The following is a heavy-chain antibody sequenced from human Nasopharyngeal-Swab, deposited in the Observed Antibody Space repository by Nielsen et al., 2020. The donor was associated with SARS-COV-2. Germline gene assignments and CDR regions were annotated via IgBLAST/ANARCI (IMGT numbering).Heavy chain of an antibody. V-gene: IGHV4-39*01. J-gene: IGHJ4*02. CDR3: ATLSSSWYEYYFDY. CDR2: IYYGGST. Sequence: GSLRLFCTVSGGSISSSTYYWAWIRQPPGKGLEWIGSIYYGGSTYYNPSLKSRVTISVDTSKNQFSLKLSSVTAADTAVYYCATLSSSWYEYYFDYWGQGTLVTVSS. CDR1: GGSISSSTYY. D-gene: IGHD6-13*01.